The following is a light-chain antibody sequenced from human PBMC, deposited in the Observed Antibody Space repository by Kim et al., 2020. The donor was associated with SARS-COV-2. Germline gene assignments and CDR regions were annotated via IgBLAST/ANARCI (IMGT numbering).Light chain of an antibody. Sequence: GQKVTISCSGSSSNIGTNYVSWYQQLPGTVPKVLIYDNNKRPSGIPHRFSGSKSGTSGTLDITGLQTGDEADYYCGTWDSSLSVWLFGGGTKVTVL. V-gene: IGLV1-51*01. CDR3: GTWDSSLSVWL. CDR1: SSNIGTNY. J-gene: IGLJ3*02. CDR2: DNN.